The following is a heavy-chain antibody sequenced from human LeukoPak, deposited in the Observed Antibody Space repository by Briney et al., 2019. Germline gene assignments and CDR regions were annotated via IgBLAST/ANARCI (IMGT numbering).Heavy chain of an antibody. CDR3: ARLASAWNFDY. Sequence: GESLKISCKGSGYIFANYWIAWVRQMPGKGLEWMGIIYPDDSDTRYSPSFQGQVTISADKSIATAYLQWSSLKASDIAMYYCARLASAWNFDYWGQGTLVTVSS. D-gene: IGHD6-19*01. V-gene: IGHV5-51*01. CDR2: IYPDDSDT. CDR1: GYIFANYW. J-gene: IGHJ4*02.